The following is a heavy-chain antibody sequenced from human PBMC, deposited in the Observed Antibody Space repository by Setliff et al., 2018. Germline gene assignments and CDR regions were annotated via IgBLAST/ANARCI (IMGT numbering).Heavy chain of an antibody. CDR1: GGTFSSYA. Sequence: GASVKVSCKASGGTFSSYAISWVRQAPGQGLEWMGGIIPMFGTANYAQEFQGRVTITADESTSTAYMELSSLRSEDTAVYYCAARCSSTSCRYYYGSGSSVPFDYWGQGTLVTVSS. CDR2: IIPMFGTA. J-gene: IGHJ4*02. D-gene: IGHD3-10*01. CDR3: AARCSSTSCRYYYGSGSSVPFDY. V-gene: IGHV1-69*13.